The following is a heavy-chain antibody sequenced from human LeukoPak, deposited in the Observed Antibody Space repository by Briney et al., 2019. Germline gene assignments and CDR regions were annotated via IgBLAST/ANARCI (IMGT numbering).Heavy chain of an antibody. Sequence: SETLSLTCTVSGGSITTSSYYWGWIRQPPGKGLEWIGNVYYSGSTYYNPSLRSRVTISVDTSKNQFSLKLSSVTAADTAVYYCARHVNPGSSYYYGMDVWGQGTTVTVSS. J-gene: IGHJ6*02. CDR1: GGSITTSSYY. D-gene: IGHD3-3*01. CDR2: VYYSGST. CDR3: ARHVNPGSSYYYGMDV. V-gene: IGHV4-39*01.